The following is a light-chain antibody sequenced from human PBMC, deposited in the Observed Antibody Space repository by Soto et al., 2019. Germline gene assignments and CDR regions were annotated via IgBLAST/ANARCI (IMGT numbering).Light chain of an antibody. J-gene: IGKJ1*01. V-gene: IGKV1-39*01. CDR2: AAT. Sequence: IQMTQSPSSLSASVGDRVTITCRASQSISSYLNWYQHKPGKAPNLLIYAATTLQSGVPSRSSGSGSGTDFTLTISSLQPEDFATYYCQQSYSNPRTFGQGTKVDNK. CDR3: QQSYSNPRT. CDR1: QSISSY.